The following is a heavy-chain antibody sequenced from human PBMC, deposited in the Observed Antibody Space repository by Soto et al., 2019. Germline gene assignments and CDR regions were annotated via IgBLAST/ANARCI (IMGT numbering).Heavy chain of an antibody. Sequence: QVQLVQSGAEVKKPGASVKVSCKASGYTFTSYGISWVRQAPGQGLEWMGWISAYNGNTNYAQKLQGRVTMTTDTSTGRAYMELRSLRSDDTAVYYCARESAYRDGYTGDAFDIWGQGTMVTVSS. CDR3: ARESAYRDGYTGDAFDI. V-gene: IGHV1-18*01. CDR2: ISAYNGNT. D-gene: IGHD5-12*01. CDR1: GYTFTSYG. J-gene: IGHJ3*02.